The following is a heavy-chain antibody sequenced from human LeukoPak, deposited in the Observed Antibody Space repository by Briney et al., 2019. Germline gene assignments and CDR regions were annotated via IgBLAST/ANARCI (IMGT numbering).Heavy chain of an antibody. D-gene: IGHD1-7*01. CDR1: GDSVSRNNAG. Sequence: SQTLSLTCAISGDSVSRNNAGWNWIRQSPSRGLEWLGRTYYRSKWYSDFAPSVRNRITISPDTSKNQFSLKLSSVTAADTAVYYCARPRFVWNYWHAFDIWGQGTMVTVSS. CDR3: ARPRFVWNYWHAFDI. J-gene: IGHJ3*02. CDR2: TYYRSKWYS. V-gene: IGHV6-1*01.